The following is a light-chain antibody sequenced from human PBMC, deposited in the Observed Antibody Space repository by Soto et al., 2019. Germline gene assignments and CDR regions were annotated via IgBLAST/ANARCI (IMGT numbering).Light chain of an antibody. J-gene: IGKJ1*01. Sequence: EIEMTQTPLSLPVTPGEPASISCRSSQSLLDSDDGNTYVDWYLQKPGQSPLLLIYMLSYRASGVPDRFSGSGSGTDFTLKISRVEAEDVGVYYRMQRIEFPWTFGQGTKVEIK. CDR2: MLS. CDR3: MQRIEFPWT. CDR1: QSLLDSDDGNTY. V-gene: IGKV2-40*01.